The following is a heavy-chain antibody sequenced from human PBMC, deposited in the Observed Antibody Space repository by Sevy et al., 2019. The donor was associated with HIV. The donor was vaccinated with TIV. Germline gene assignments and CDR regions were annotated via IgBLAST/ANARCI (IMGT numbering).Heavy chain of an antibody. CDR1: GGSFSGYY. CDR3: ARHSTGSGCSHAFDI. J-gene: IGHJ3*02. V-gene: IGHV4-34*01. D-gene: IGHD2-15*01. Sequence: SETLSLTCAVYGGSFSGYYWSWIRQPPGKGLEWIGEINHSGGTNYNPSVKSRVTISVDTSKNTFSLKLNSVRAADTAVYYCARHSTGSGCSHAFDIWGQGTMVTVSS. CDR2: INHSGGT.